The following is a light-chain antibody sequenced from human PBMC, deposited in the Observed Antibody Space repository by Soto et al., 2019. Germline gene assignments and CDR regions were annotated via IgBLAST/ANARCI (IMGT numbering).Light chain of an antibody. CDR1: QSVSSY. CDR2: DAS. Sequence: EIVLTQSPGTLSLSPGERATLSCRASQSVSSYLAWYQQKPGQAPRLLIYDASTRATGISARFSGSGSGTDFPLTISSLEPEDFACYYCQQRSTWPVTFGQGTKVEVK. CDR3: QQRSTWPVT. V-gene: IGKV3-11*01. J-gene: IGKJ1*01.